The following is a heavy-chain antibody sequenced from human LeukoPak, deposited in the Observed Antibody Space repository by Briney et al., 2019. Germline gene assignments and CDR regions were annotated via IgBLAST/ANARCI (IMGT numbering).Heavy chain of an antibody. V-gene: IGHV3-11*01. CDR1: GFTFSDYY. CDR3: ATLRLSDHFDY. Sequence: GGSLRLSCAASGFTFSDYYMSWIRQAPGKGLEWVSYISSSGSTIYYADSVKGRFTISRDNAKNSLYLQMNSLGVEDTAVYYCATLRLSDHFDYWGQGTLVTVSS. CDR2: ISSSGSTI. J-gene: IGHJ4*02. D-gene: IGHD2-15*01.